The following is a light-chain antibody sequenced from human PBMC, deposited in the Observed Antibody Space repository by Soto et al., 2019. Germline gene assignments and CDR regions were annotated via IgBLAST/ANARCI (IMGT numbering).Light chain of an antibody. Sequence: QAVLTQPPSVSGAPGQRVTISCTGSSSNLGAGAGYDVHWYQQVPGTAPKLLIYDNNNRPSGVPDRFSGSKSGTSASLAITGLRSEDEADYFCAAWDDRVSVNVVFGGGTKLTVL. V-gene: IGLV1-40*01. CDR1: SSNLGAGAGYD. J-gene: IGLJ2*01. CDR3: AAWDDRVSVNVV. CDR2: DNN.